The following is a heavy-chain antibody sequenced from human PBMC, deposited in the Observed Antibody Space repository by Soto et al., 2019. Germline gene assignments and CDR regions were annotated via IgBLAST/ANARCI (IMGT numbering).Heavy chain of an antibody. CDR1: GYTFTSYY. CDR2: ISPSGGST. V-gene: IGHV1-46*01. Sequence: ASVKVSCKASGYTFTSYYMHWVRQAPGQGLEWMGIISPSGGSTSYAQKFQGRATMTRDTSTSTVYMELGSLRSEDTAVYYCARDPRYCSSTSCLPLYDYYYAMDVWGQGTTVTVSS. CDR3: ARDPRYCSSTSCLPLYDYYYAMDV. D-gene: IGHD2-2*01. J-gene: IGHJ6*02.